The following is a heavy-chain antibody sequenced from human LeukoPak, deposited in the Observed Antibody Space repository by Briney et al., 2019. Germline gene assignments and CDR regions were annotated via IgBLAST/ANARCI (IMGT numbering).Heavy chain of an antibody. Sequence: GGSLRLSCAASGFTFSSYWMHWVRQVPGKGRVWVARINPGGSSITYADSVKGRFTISRDNAKNTVYLQMDSLRAEDTGVYYCARSNQADDYWGQGTLVTVSS. CDR2: INPGGSSI. V-gene: IGHV3-74*01. J-gene: IGHJ4*02. CDR1: GFTFSSYW. D-gene: IGHD1-14*01. CDR3: ARSNQADDY.